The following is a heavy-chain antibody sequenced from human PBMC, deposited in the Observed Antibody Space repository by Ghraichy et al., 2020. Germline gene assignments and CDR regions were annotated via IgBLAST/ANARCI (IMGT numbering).Heavy chain of an antibody. V-gene: IGHV4-59*01. J-gene: IGHJ6*02. CDR1: AGSISSYY. CDR3: ARVACGGGSCYPGGFYFGMDV. D-gene: IGHD2-15*01. Sequence: LNISCTVSAGSISSYYWSWIRQSPGKGLEWIGYIFYSGTTTYNPSLKSRVTMSVDTSTNQLSLTLTSVTAADTAVYYCARVACGGGSCYPGGFYFGMDVWGQGTTVTVSS. CDR2: IFYSGTT.